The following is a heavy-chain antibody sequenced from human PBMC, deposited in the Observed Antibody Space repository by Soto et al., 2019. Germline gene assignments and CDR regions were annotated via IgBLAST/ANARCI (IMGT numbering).Heavy chain of an antibody. CDR2: IYFNGNT. Sequence: PSETLSLTCNVSGVSIIDTSYYWGWIRQPPGKGLERIGTIYFNGNTFYNPSLKSRLTISVDTSKNQISLRLTSVTAADTAVYYCARQGSYWGHGTLVTVSS. J-gene: IGHJ4*01. V-gene: IGHV4-39*01. CDR3: ARQGSY. CDR1: GVSIIDTSYY.